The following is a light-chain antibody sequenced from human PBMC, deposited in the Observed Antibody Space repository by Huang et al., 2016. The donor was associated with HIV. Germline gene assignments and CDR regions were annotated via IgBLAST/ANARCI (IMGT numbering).Light chain of an antibody. CDR1: QSVISY. CDR2: DTS. Sequence: EIVLTQSPATLSLSPGERATLSCRASQSVISYLGWYQQKPGQAPRLLIYDTSNRATGIPARFIGSGSGTDFTLTISSLEPEDFGIYYCQQRSNWPLTFGGGTKVQIK. CDR3: QQRSNWPLT. J-gene: IGKJ4*01. V-gene: IGKV3-11*01.